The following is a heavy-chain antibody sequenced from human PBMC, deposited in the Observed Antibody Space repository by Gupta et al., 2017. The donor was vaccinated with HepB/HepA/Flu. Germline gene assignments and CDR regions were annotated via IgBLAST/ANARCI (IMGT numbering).Heavy chain of an antibody. Sequence: QVQLVQSGAEVKKPGSSVKVSCKASGGTFSSYAISWVRQAPGQGLEWMGGIIPLFGTANYAQKFQGRVTITADKSTSTAYMELSSLRSEDTAVYYCARDLTAYCGGDCYSSGGYFDLWGRGTLVTVSS. CDR1: GGTFSSYA. D-gene: IGHD2-21*01. CDR3: ARDLTAYCGGDCYSSGGYFDL. CDR2: IIPLFGTA. V-gene: IGHV1-69*06. J-gene: IGHJ2*01.